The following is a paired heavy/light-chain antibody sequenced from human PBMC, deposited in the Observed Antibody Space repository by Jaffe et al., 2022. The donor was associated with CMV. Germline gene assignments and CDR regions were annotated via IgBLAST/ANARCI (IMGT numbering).Heavy chain of an antibody. Sequence: QVQLQESGPGLVKPSETLSLTCSVFGGSISTYYWSWLRQPPGKGLEWIGYIYYIGSTIYNPSLKSRVTMSVDRSKNQFSLTLNSVTASDTAVYYCARHPAKADSAPSFEWAFYFDNWGQGALVTVSS. CDR1: GGSISTYY. V-gene: IGHV4-59*08. J-gene: IGHJ4*02. D-gene: IGHD3-3*02. CDR3: ARHPAKADSAPSFEWAFYFDN. CDR2: IYYIGST.
Light chain of an antibody. CDR3: QHYNSYPWT. V-gene: IGKV1-5*03. Sequence: DIQMTQFPSTLSASVGDTVTIKCWASQSITNWLAWYQQKPGKPPKLLIYKASTLESGVPSRFSGSGSGTEFTLTISSLQPDDFATYFCQHYNSYPWTFGQGTKVEIK. CDR1: QSITNW. CDR2: KAS. J-gene: IGKJ1*01.